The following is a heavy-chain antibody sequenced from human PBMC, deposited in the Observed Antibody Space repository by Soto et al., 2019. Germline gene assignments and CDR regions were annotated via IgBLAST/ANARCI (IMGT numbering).Heavy chain of an antibody. J-gene: IGHJ4*02. Sequence: ASVKVSCKASGYTFTGYYMHWVRQAPGQGLEWMGWINPNSGGTNYAQKFQGWVTMTRDTSISTAYMELSRLRSDDTAVYYCARDLGYCSGGSCYSAGGMPDYWGQGTLVTVSS. CDR3: ARDLGYCSGGSCYSAGGMPDY. CDR2: INPNSGGT. V-gene: IGHV1-2*04. D-gene: IGHD2-15*01. CDR1: GYTFTGYY.